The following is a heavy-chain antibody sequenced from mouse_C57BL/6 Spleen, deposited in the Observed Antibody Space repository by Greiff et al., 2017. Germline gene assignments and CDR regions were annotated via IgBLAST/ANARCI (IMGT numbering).Heavy chain of an antibody. CDR3: ARTQGYGNYCYAMDY. V-gene: IGHV1-81*01. Sequence: QVQLQQSGAELARPGASVKLSCKASGYTFTSYGISWVKQRTGQGLEWIGEIYPRSGNTYYNEKFKGKATLTADKSSSTAYMELRSLTSEDSAVYFCARTQGYGNYCYAMDYWGQGTSVTVSS. J-gene: IGHJ4*01. D-gene: IGHD2-1*01. CDR2: IYPRSGNT. CDR1: GYTFTSYG.